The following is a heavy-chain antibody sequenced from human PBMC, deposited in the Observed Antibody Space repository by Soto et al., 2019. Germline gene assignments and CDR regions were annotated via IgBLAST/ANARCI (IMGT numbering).Heavy chain of an antibody. CDR1: GYTFTSYD. CDR2: MNPNSGNT. CDR3: AVYGGNRYWYFDL. D-gene: IGHD4-17*01. J-gene: IGHJ2*01. Sequence: QVELVQCGAEVKKPGASVRVSCKASGYTFTSYDINWVRQATGQGLEWMGWMNPNSGNTGYAEKFQGRVTMTRNTSISTAYMELSSLRSEDTAVYYCAVYGGNRYWYFDLWGRGTLVTVSS. V-gene: IGHV1-8*01.